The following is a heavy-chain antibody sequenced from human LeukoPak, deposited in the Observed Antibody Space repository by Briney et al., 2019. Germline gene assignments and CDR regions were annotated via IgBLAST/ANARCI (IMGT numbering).Heavy chain of an antibody. V-gene: IGHV1-69*05. CDR3: ARDRNDFWSGHNWFDP. J-gene: IGHJ5*02. CDR2: IIPIFGTA. CDR1: GGTFSSYA. D-gene: IGHD3-3*01. Sequence: GASVKVSCKASGGTFSSYAISWVRQAPGQGLEWMGRIIPIFGTANYAQKFQGRVTITTDESTSTAYMELSSLRSEDTAVYYCARDRNDFWSGHNWFDPWGQGTLVTVSS.